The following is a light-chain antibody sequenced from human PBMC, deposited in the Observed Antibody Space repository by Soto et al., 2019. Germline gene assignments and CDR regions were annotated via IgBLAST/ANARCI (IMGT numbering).Light chain of an antibody. CDR3: QHYAKLPGK. J-gene: IGKJ1*01. CDR1: QSLTRN. Sequence: QSPDPPCVSQGESAALGGRASQSLTRNLAWYQHKPGQSPRLLIYGASARATGIPARFSGGGSGPEYTLTISSLQPEDFAVYYCQHYAKLPGKFGQGTKGDIK. CDR2: GAS. V-gene: IGKV3-15*01.